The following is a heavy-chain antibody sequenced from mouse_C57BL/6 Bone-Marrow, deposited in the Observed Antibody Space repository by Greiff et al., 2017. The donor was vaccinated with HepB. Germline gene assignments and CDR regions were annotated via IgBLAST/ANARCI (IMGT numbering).Heavy chain of an antibody. CDR1: GYTFTDHT. V-gene: IGHV1-78*01. CDR3: ARDYGKGDYFDY. J-gene: IGHJ2*01. CDR2: IYPRDGST. D-gene: IGHD1-1*01. Sequence: VQVVESDAELVKPGASVKISCKVSGYTFTDHTIHWMKQRPEQGLEWIGYIYPRDGSTKYNEKFKGKATLTADKSSSTAYMQLNSLTSEDSAVYFCARDYGKGDYFDYWGQGTTLTVSS.